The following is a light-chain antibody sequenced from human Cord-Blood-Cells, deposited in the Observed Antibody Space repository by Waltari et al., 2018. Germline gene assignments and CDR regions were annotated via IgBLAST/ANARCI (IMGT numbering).Light chain of an antibody. Sequence: QSALTQPASVSGSPGQSITISSTGTSSDVWSYNLVSWYQQHPGKAPKLMIYEGSKRPSGVANRFSGSKSGNTASLTISGLQAEDEADYYCCSYAGSSTWVFGGGTKLTVL. J-gene: IGLJ3*02. V-gene: IGLV2-23*01. CDR2: EGS. CDR1: SSDVWSYNL. CDR3: CSYAGSSTWV.